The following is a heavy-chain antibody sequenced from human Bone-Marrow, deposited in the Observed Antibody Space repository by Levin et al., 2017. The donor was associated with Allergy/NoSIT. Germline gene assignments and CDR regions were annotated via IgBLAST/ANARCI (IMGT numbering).Heavy chain of an antibody. CDR3: TKEKDKEYSGYDFDT. V-gene: IGHV3-30*02. CDR2: ITYDAISN. CDR1: GFTFRSFG. J-gene: IGHJ4*02. Sequence: TGGSLRLSCATSGFTFRSFGMHWVRQVPGKGLEWVAIITYDAISNFYADSVKGRFTISKDTSNNTLYLQMNSLRPEDTAIYYCTKEKDKEYSGYDFDTWGQGVLVTVSS. D-gene: IGHD5-12*01.